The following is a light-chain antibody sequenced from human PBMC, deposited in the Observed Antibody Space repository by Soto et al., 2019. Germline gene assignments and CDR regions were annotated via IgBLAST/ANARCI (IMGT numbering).Light chain of an antibody. J-gene: IGLJ1*01. CDR1: SSNIGAGYD. CDR2: GNS. Sequence: QSVLTQPPSVSGAPGQRVTISCTGSSSNIGAGYDGHWYQQLPGTAPKLLIYGNSNRPSGVPDRFSGSKSGTSASLAITGLQPEDEADYYCQSYDSSLSGYVFGTGTKVTVL. V-gene: IGLV1-40*01. CDR3: QSYDSSLSGYV.